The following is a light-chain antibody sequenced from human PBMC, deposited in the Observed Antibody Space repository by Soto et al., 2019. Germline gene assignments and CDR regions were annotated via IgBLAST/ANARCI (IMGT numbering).Light chain of an antibody. CDR3: QQLNEYPPT. CDR1: QGISYH. Sequence: IQLTQSPSSLSASVGDRVTISCRASQGISYHLAWYQQKPGKAPKLLLYATSTLQTGVPSRFSGSGSGTDFTLNISGLQPADFATYYCQQLNEYPPTFGQGTRLEIK. J-gene: IGKJ5*01. V-gene: IGKV1-9*01. CDR2: ATS.